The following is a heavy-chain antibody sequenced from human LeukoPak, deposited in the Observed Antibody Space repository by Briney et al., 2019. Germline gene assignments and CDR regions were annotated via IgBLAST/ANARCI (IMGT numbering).Heavy chain of an antibody. D-gene: IGHD2-15*01. CDR1: GGTFSSYA. CDR2: IIPILGIA. Sequence: GASVKVSCKASGGTFSSYAISWVRQAPGQGLEWMGRIIPILGIANYAQKFQGRVTITADKSTSTAYMELSSLRSEDTAVYYCARDHRDSWPRNNDYWGQGTLVTVSS. J-gene: IGHJ4*02. V-gene: IGHV1-69*04. CDR3: ARDHRDSWPRNNDY.